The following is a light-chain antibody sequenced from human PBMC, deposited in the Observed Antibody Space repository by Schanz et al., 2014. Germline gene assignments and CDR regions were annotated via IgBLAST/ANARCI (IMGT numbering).Light chain of an antibody. CDR3: CSYAGL. CDR1: SSDVGSYNF. V-gene: IGLV2-14*01. Sequence: QSALTQPASVSGSPGQSITLSCTGTSSDVGSYNFVSWYQQHPGKAPKLMIYDVSDRPSGVSNRFSGSKSGNTASLTISGLQAEDEADYYCCSYAGLFGGGTQLTVL. J-gene: IGLJ3*02. CDR2: DVS.